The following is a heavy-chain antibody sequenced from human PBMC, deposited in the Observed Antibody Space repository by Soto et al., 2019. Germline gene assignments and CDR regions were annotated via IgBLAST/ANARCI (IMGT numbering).Heavy chain of an antibody. CDR3: ARTAYGDYAWYFDY. D-gene: IGHD4-17*01. CDR2: IYYSGST. J-gene: IGHJ4*02. CDR1: GGSISSGGYY. V-gene: IGHV4-31*03. Sequence: SETLSLTCTVSGGSISSGGYYWSWIRQHPGKGLEWIGYIYYSGSTYYNPSLKSRVTISVDTSKNQFSLKLSSVTAADTAVYYCARTAYGDYAWYFDYWGQGTLVTVSS.